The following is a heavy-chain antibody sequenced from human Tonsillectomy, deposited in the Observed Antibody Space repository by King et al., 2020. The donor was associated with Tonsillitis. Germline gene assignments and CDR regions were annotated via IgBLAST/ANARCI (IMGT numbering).Heavy chain of an antibody. V-gene: IGHV5-51*03. CDR3: ARLDGEEGAYYGGDCYPNFDY. Sequence: VQLVESGAEVKKPGESLKISCKGSGYSFTSYWIGWVRQMPGKGLEWMGIIYPGDSDTRYSPSFQGQVTIPADKSISTAYLQWSSLKASDTAMYYWARLDGEEGAYYGGDCYPNFDYWGQGTLVTVSS. CDR1: GYSFTSYW. D-gene: IGHD2-21*02. CDR2: IYPGDSDT. J-gene: IGHJ4*02.